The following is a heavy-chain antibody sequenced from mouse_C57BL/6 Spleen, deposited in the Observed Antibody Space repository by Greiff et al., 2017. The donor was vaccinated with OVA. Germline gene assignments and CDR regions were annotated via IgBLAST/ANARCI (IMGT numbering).Heavy chain of an antibody. J-gene: IGHJ2*01. D-gene: IGHD2-4*01. CDR3: AAIYYDYDPLFDY. V-gene: IGHV1-82*01. CDR1: GYAFSSSW. CDR2: IYPGDGDT. Sequence: QVQLQQSGPELVKPGASVKISCKASGYAFSSSWMNWVKQRPGKGLEWIGRIYPGDGDTNYNGKFKGKATLTADKSSSTAYMQLSSLTSEDSAVYFCAAIYYDYDPLFDYWGKGTTLTVSS.